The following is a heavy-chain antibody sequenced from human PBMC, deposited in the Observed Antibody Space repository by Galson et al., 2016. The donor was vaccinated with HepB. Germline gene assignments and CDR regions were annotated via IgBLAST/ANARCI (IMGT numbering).Heavy chain of an antibody. CDR1: GFTFSSFW. D-gene: IGHD1-26*01. Sequence: LRLSCAASGFTFSSFWMSWVRQAPGKGLEWVVNIHQDGGQRYYGDSVKGRFTVSRDNAKNSLYLHMNSLRVDDTALYYCARRMLVGAGFDYWGQGALVTVSS. V-gene: IGHV3-7*04. J-gene: IGHJ4*02. CDR2: IHQDGGQR. CDR3: ARRMLVGAGFDY.